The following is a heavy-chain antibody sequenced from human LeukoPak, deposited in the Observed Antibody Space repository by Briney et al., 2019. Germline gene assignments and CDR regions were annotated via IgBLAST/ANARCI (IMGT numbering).Heavy chain of an antibody. V-gene: IGHV3-33*01. J-gene: IGHJ3*02. CDR2: IWYDGSNK. D-gene: IGHD3-10*01. Sequence: GRSLRLSCAASGFTFSSYGMHWVRQAPGKGLEWVAVIWYDGSNKYYADSVKGRFTISRDNSKNTLYLQMNSLRAEDTAVYYCARDGRFGDPDAFDIWGQGTMVTVSS. CDR3: ARDGRFGDPDAFDI. CDR1: GFTFSSYG.